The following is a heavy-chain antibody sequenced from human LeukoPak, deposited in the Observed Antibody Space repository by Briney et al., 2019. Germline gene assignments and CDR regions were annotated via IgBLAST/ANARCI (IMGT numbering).Heavy chain of an antibody. J-gene: IGHJ5*02. CDR2: INPNSGGT. CDR1: GYTFSGYY. V-gene: IGHV1-2*02. Sequence: ASVKVSCKASGYTFSGYYMHWVRQAPGQGLEWMGWINPNSGGTNYAQRFQGRVTVTRDTSISTAYMELSGLRSDDTAVYYCALGYCSSASCLGNWFDPWGQGTLVTVSS. CDR3: ALGYCSSASCLGNWFDP. D-gene: IGHD2-2*01.